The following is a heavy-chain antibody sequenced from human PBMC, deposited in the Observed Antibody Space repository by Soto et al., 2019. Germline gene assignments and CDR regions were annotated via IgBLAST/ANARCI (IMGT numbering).Heavy chain of an antibody. CDR2: INHLETT. V-gene: IGHV4-30-2*01. CDR3: ARGGGSDSFDY. Sequence: TLSLTCTVSGASITYGGYSWSWIRQTPGKGLEWIGYINHLETTFYNPSFESRLTLSIDRAKNQFSLNLNSMSAADRAVYFCARGGGSDSFDYWGQGILVTVSS. J-gene: IGHJ4*02. D-gene: IGHD1-26*01. CDR1: GASITYGGYS.